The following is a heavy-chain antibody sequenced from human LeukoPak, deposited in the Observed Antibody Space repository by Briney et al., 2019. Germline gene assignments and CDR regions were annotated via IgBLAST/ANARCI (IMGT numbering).Heavy chain of an antibody. CDR3: ARESRNWNSPEGYYSDY. V-gene: IGHV1-2*02. Sequence: VASVKVSCKASGYTFTGYYMHWVRQAPGQGLERMGWINPNSGGTNYAQKFQGRVTMTRDTSISTAYMELSRLRSDDTAVYYCARESRNWNSPEGYYSDYWGQGTLVTVSS. CDR2: INPNSGGT. J-gene: IGHJ4*02. D-gene: IGHD1-7*01. CDR1: GYTFTGYY.